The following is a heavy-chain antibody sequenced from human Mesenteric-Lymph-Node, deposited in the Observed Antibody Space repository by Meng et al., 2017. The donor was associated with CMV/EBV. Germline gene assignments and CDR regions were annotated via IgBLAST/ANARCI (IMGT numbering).Heavy chain of an antibody. CDR3: ARDYNLVAFDI. D-gene: IGHD1-1*01. CDR2: IYYTGST. J-gene: IGHJ3*02. V-gene: IGHV4-34*01. CDR1: GGSFSGYY. Sequence: SETLSLTCAVYGGSFSGYYWGWIRQPPGKGLEWIGSIYYTGSTYYNPSLKSRVIISIDMSKNQFSLKLTSVTPADTAVYYCARDYNLVAFDIWGQGTMVTVSS.